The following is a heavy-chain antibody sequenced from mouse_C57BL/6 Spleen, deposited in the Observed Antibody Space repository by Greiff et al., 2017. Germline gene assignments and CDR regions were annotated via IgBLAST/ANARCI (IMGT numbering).Heavy chain of an antibody. CDR1: GYTFTDYY. D-gene: IGHD3-1*01. Sequence: VQLQQSGPELVKPGASVKISCKASGYTFTDYYMNWVKQSHGKSLEWIGDINPNNGGTSYNQKFKGKATLTVDKSSSTAYMELLSLTSEDSAVYYCASSQLFAYWGQGTLVTVSA. CDR2: INPNNGGT. V-gene: IGHV1-26*01. J-gene: IGHJ3*01. CDR3: ASSQLFAY.